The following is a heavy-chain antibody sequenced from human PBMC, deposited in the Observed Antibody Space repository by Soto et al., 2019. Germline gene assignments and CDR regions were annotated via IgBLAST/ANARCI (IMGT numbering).Heavy chain of an antibody. CDR2: ISGSGGST. CDR3: AKELSGGPPDAFDI. D-gene: IGHD7-27*01. CDR1: GFTFSSYV. Sequence: GESLKISCAASGFTFSSYVMSWVRQAPGKVLEWVSAISGSGGSTYYADSVKGRFTISRDNSKNTLYLQRNSLRAEDTAVYYCAKELSGGPPDAFDIWGQGTMVTVS. V-gene: IGHV3-23*01. J-gene: IGHJ3*02.